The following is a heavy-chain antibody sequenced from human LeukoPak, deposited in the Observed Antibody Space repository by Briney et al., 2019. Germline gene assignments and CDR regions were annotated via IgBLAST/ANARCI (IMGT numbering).Heavy chain of an antibody. D-gene: IGHD1-1*01. CDR2: ISGSGDRT. CDR3: VQSTTKDAFDV. CDR1: GFTFSSYS. Sequence: GGSLRLSCAASGFTFSSYSMSWFRQAPGKGLEWVSSISGSGDRTYYVDSVKGRFTISRDNSKNTLFLQINSLRAEDTAVYYCVQSTTKDAFDVWGPGTMVTVSS. J-gene: IGHJ3*01. V-gene: IGHV3-23*01.